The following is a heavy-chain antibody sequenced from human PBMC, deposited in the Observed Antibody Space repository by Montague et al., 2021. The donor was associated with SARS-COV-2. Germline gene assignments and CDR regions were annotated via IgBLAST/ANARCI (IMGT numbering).Heavy chain of an antibody. CDR2: IYHNGST. Sequence: SETLSLTCTVSGGSISSYYWTWIRQPPGKGLESIGYIYHNGSTKYNPSLKSRVTISVDTSKNQFSLKLSSVSVADTAVYYCARGGGNSADYYSYTMDVWGQGTTVTVFS. CDR3: ARGGGNSADYYSYTMDV. J-gene: IGHJ6*02. V-gene: IGHV4-59*01. CDR1: GGSISSYY. D-gene: IGHD4-23*01.